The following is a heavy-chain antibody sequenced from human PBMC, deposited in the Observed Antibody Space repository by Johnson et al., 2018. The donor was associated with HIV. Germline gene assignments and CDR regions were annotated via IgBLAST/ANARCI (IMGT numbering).Heavy chain of an antibody. Sequence: VQLVESGGTVIRPGGSLRLSCVASGFTFDDYGMSWVRQAPGKGLEWVSGISWNSGSIGYADSVKGRFTISRDNSKNTLYLQMNSLRAEDTALYYCAGYSSSWYDAFDIWGQGTMVTVSS. D-gene: IGHD6-13*01. CDR1: GFTFDDYG. J-gene: IGHJ3*02. CDR3: AGYSSSWYDAFDI. V-gene: IGHV3-20*04. CDR2: ISWNSGSI.